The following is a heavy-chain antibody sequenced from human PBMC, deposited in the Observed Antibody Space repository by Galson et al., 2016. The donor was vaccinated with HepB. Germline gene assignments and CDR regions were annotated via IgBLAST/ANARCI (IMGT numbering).Heavy chain of an antibody. CDR3: ASSAGSGYYSQPENWFDP. D-gene: IGHD3-22*01. Sequence: SLRLSCAASGFPFNSYAVHWVRQAPGEGLEWVAVISYDGTTEDYADSVKGRFTISRDNSNNTLYLHMSSLRAEDTAVYYCASSAGSGYYSQPENWFDPWGQGTLVTVSS. J-gene: IGHJ5*02. V-gene: IGHV3-30*04. CDR2: ISYDGTTE. CDR1: GFPFNSYA.